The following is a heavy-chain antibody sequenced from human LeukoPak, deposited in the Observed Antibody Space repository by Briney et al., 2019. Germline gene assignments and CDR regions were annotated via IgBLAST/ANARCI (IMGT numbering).Heavy chain of an antibody. Sequence: GGSLRLSCAASGFTFSSYGMHWVRQAPGKGLEWVAVISYDGSNKYYADSVKGRFTISRDNSKNTLYLQINSLRAEDTAVYYCATPSGGKYYYDSSGYSGYFDYWGQGTLVTVSS. CDR2: ISYDGSNK. J-gene: IGHJ4*02. CDR1: GFTFSSYG. V-gene: IGHV3-30*03. CDR3: ATPSGGKYYYDSSGYSGYFDY. D-gene: IGHD3-22*01.